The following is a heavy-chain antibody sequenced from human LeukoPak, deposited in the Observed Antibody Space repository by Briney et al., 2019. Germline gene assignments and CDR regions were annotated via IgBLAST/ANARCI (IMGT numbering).Heavy chain of an antibody. CDR1: GFTFSSYA. CDR3: AKSGYSYGYYFDY. Sequence: GGSLRLSCAASGFTFSSYAMSWVRQAPGTGLEWVSAISGSGGSTYYADSVKGRFTISRDNSKNTLYLQMNSLRAEDTAVYYCAKSGYSYGYYFDYWGQGTLVTVSS. CDR2: ISGSGGST. D-gene: IGHD5-18*01. V-gene: IGHV3-23*01. J-gene: IGHJ4*02.